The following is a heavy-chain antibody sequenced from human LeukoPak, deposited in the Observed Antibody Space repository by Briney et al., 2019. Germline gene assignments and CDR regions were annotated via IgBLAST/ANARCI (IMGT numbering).Heavy chain of an antibody. J-gene: IGHJ4*02. CDR3: AREKHYYDSSGTPDY. Sequence: ASVKVSCKASGGTFSSYAISWVRQAPGQGLEWMGRIIPILGIANYAQKFQGRVTITADKSTSTAYMELSSLRSGDTAVYYCAREKHYYDSSGTPDYWGQGTLVTVSS. CDR1: GGTFSSYA. CDR2: IIPILGIA. V-gene: IGHV1-69*04. D-gene: IGHD3-22*01.